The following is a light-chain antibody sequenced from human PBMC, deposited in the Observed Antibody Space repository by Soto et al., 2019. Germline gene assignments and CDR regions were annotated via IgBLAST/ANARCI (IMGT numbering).Light chain of an antibody. Sequence: DIQMTQSPSSLSASVGDRVTITCRASQGISNYFAWYQQKAGPVPKLLIYAASTLQSVVPSRFSGSGSGTDFTLTISSLQPDDVGSYYCQKYNSGPPVTFGPGTKVDIK. CDR2: AAS. CDR3: QKYNSGPPVT. CDR1: QGISNY. J-gene: IGKJ3*01. V-gene: IGKV1-27*01.